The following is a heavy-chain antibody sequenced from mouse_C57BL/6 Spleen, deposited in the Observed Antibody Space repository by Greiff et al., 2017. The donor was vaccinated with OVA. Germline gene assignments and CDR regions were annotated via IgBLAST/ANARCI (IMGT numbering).Heavy chain of an antibody. Sequence: EVKLMESGAGLVKPGGSLKLSCAASGFTFSSYAMSWVRQTPEKRLEWVAYISSGGDYIYYADTVKGRFTISRDNARNTLYLQMSSLKSEDTAMYYCTRAYYNGYCDVWGTGTTVTVSS. CDR1: GFTFSSYA. V-gene: IGHV5-9-1*02. CDR3: TRAYYNGYCDV. J-gene: IGHJ1*03. CDR2: ISSGGDYI. D-gene: IGHD1-1*01.